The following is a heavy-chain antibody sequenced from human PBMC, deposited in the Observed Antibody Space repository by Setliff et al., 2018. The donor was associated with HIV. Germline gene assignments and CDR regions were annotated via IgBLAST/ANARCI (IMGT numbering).Heavy chain of an antibody. CDR3: TRSVLQFFGVVVDFDF. D-gene: IGHD3-3*01. CDR1: GYTFISYG. Sequence: ASVKVSCKASGYTFISYGVSWVRQAPGQGLEWMGWISVKNGNTNYAQKFQGRVTMTTDTSTSTAYMELRSLGSDDTAVYYCTRSVLQFFGVVVDFDFWGQGTLVTVSS. V-gene: IGHV1-18*01. J-gene: IGHJ4*02. CDR2: ISVKNGNT.